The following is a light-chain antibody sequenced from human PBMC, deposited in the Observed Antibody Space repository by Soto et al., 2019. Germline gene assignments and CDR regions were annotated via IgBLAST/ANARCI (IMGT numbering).Light chain of an antibody. CDR2: DVS. Sequence: QSALTQPASVSGSPGQSITISCTGTSSDVGGYNYVSWYQQHPGKAPKLMIYDVSNRPSGVSNRFSGSKSGNTASLTISRLQADDDADYYCSSYTRSSTVVFGGGTKLTVL. J-gene: IGLJ2*01. V-gene: IGLV2-14*01. CDR1: SSDVGGYNY. CDR3: SSYTRSSTVV.